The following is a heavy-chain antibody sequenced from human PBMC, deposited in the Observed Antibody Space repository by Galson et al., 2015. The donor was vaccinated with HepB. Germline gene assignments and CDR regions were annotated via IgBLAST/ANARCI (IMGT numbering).Heavy chain of an antibody. D-gene: IGHD2-2*02. Sequence: SVKVSCKASGGTFSGYAISWVRQAPGQGLEWMGGIIPIFGTANYAQKFQGRVTITADESTSTAYMELSSLRSEDTAVYYCARDGMARYCSSTSCYTFDYWGQGTLVTVSS. V-gene: IGHV1-69*13. J-gene: IGHJ4*02. CDR2: IIPIFGTA. CDR1: GGTFSGYA. CDR3: ARDGMARYCSSTSCYTFDY.